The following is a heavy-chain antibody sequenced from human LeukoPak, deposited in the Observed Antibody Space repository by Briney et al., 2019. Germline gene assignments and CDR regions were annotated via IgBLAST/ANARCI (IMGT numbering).Heavy chain of an antibody. J-gene: IGHJ4*02. D-gene: IGHD6-19*01. CDR2: IWYDGSNK. Sequence: GGSLRLSCAASGFTVSSNYMSWVRQAPGKGLEWVAVIWYDGSNKYYADSVKGRFTISRDNSKNTLYLQMNSLRAEDTAVYYCARDPMSWDSSGYWGQGTLVTVPS. V-gene: IGHV3-33*08. CDR1: GFTVSSNY. CDR3: ARDPMSWDSSGY.